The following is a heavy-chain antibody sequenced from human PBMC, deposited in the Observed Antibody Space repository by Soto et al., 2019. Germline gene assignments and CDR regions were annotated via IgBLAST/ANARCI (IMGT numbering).Heavy chain of an antibody. V-gene: IGHV1-2*04. J-gene: IGHJ6*02. CDR3: ARGTTVKTHYYYGMDV. CDR1: GYTFTGYY. Sequence: ASVKVSCKASGYTFTGYYMHWVRQATGQGLEWMGWINPNSGGTNYAQKFQGWVTMTRDTSISTAYMELSRLRSDDTAVYYCARGTTVKTHYYYGMDVWGQGTTVTVSS. D-gene: IGHD4-17*01. CDR2: INPNSGGT.